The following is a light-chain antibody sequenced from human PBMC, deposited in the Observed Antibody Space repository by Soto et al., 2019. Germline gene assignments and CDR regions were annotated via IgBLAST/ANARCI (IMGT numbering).Light chain of an antibody. J-gene: IGKJ2*01. CDR2: KAS. CDR3: QQYNSYPYT. V-gene: IGKV1-5*03. CDR1: QSISSW. Sequence: DIQMTQSPSTLSASVGDRVTITCRASQSISSWLASYQQKPGEAPKLLMYKASSLESGVPSRFSGSGSRTEFTLTISSLQPDDFATYYCQQYNSYPYTFGQGTKLEIK.